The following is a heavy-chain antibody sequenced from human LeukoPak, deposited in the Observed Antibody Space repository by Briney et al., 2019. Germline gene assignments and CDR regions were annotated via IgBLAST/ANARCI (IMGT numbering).Heavy chain of an antibody. J-gene: IGHJ5*02. CDR1: GFTFSRYG. CDR3: AKDGGGGSNSSSWTDNWFDP. D-gene: IGHD6-13*01. V-gene: IGHV3-30*18. CDR2: ISYDGINK. Sequence: GGSLRLSCAASGFTFSRYGMHWVRQAPGKGLEWVAVISYDGINKFYADSVKGRFTISRDNSKNTLYLQMNSLRPEDTAVYYCAKDGGGGSNSSSWTDNWFDPWGQGTLVTVSS.